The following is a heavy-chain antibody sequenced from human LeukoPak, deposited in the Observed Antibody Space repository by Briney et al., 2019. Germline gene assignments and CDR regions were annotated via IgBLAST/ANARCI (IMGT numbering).Heavy chain of an antibody. CDR2: ISGSGGRT. D-gene: IGHD3-22*01. CDR3: VRQYSYDSSGYYPWDY. V-gene: IGHV3-23*01. CDR1: GFTFSSYA. J-gene: IGHJ4*02. Sequence: GGSLRLSCAASGFTFSSYAMSWVRQAPGKGLEWVSGISGSGGRTYYADSVKGRFTISRDNAKNTLYLQMNSLRAEDTAMYYCVRQYSYDSSGYYPWDYWGQGTLVTVSS.